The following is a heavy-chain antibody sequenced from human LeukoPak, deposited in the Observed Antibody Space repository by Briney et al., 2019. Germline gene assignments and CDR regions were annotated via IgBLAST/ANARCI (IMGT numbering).Heavy chain of an antibody. CDR3: ARHWHYDDLTGSEY. D-gene: IGHD3-9*01. J-gene: IGHJ4*02. CDR1: GFTFSIYA. CDR2: IKHDGTEK. Sequence: GGSLRLSCAASGFTFSIYAMSWVRQAPGKGLEWVANIKHDGTEKYYVDSVKGRFIISRDNDKNSLYLQMNSLRAEDTAVYYCARHWHYDDLTGSEYWGQGTLVTVSS. V-gene: IGHV3-7*01.